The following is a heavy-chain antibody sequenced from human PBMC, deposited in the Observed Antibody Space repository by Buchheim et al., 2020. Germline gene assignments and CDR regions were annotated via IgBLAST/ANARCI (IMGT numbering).Heavy chain of an antibody. V-gene: IGHV1-2*02. CDR1: GYTFTNYQ. D-gene: IGHD3-10*01. CDR2: INPNSGGT. J-gene: IGHJ4*02. Sequence: QAQLVQSGPEVTKTGASVKVSCKTSGYTFTNYQINWVRQAPGQGLEWMGWINPNSGGTNYAQKFQGRVTMTRDTSISTAYMELSRLRSDDTAVYYWARPQGRYYYGSGSYNYWGQGTL. CDR3: ARPQGRYYYGSGSYNY.